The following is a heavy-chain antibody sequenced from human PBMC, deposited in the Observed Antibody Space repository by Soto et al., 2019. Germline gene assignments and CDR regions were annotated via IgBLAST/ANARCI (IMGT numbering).Heavy chain of an antibody. J-gene: IGHJ2*01. Sequence: QVQLQESGPGLVKPSQTLSLTCTVSGGSISSGDYYWSWIRQPPGKGLEWIGYIYYSGSTYTNPSLKSRVTISVDTSKNQFSLKLSSVTAADTAVYYCARALTGRDWYFDLWGRGTLVTVSS. D-gene: IGHD7-27*01. CDR3: ARALTGRDWYFDL. V-gene: IGHV4-30-4*01. CDR1: GGSISSGDYY. CDR2: IYYSGST.